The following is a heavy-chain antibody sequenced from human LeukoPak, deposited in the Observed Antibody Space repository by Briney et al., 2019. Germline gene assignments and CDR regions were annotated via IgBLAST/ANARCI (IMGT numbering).Heavy chain of an antibody. J-gene: IGHJ6*03. V-gene: IGHV1-69*13. CDR3: ARGGNDYGSGNYYYYYYYMDV. D-gene: IGHD3-10*01. Sequence: SVKVSCKASGGTFSSYTISWVRQAPGQGLEWMGGIIPIFGTPNYAQKFQGRVTIIADESTSTVYMELSSLRSEDTAVYYCARGGNDYGSGNYYYYYYYMDVWGKGTTVTVSS. CDR2: IIPIFGTP. CDR1: GGTFSSYT.